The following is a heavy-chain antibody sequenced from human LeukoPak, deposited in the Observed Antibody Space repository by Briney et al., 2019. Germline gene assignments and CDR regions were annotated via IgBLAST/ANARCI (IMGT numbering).Heavy chain of an antibody. D-gene: IGHD2-2*01. J-gene: IGHJ5*02. Sequence: PSETLSLTCTVSGGSISSSSYYWGWIRQPPGKGLEWVGSIYYSGSTYYNPSLKSRVTISVDTSNNQSSLKLSSVTAADTAVYYCARNSGDIVVVPAAIPLCWFDPWGQGTLVTVSS. CDR2: IYYSGST. CDR3: ARNSGDIVVVPAAIPLCWFDP. V-gene: IGHV4-39*01. CDR1: GGSISSSSYY.